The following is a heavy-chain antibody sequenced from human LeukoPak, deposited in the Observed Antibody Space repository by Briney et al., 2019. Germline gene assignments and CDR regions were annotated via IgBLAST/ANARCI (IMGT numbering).Heavy chain of an antibody. CDR2: INSDGSST. V-gene: IGHV3-74*01. D-gene: IGHD3-22*01. CDR3: MGGRGWLPEN. CDR1: GFTFDDYA. J-gene: IGHJ4*02. Sequence: GGSLRLSCAASGFTFDDYAMHWVRQAPGKGLVWVSRINSDGSSTSYADSVKGRFTISRDNVKNSLYLQMNSLRIEDAAVYYCMGGRGWLPENWGQGTLVTVSS.